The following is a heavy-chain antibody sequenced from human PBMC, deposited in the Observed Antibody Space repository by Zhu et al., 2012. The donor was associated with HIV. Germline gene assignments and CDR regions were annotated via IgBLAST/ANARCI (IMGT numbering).Heavy chain of an antibody. CDR3: ATSLSLRH. V-gene: IGHV4-34*01. D-gene: IGHD5/OR15-5a*01. CDR2: IDHSEVA. CDR1: GASSSGYH. J-gene: IGHJ4*02. Sequence: QVQLQQWGAGLLRPSKTLSLTCAVYGASSSGYHWSWIRQSPGKGLEWIGEIDHSEVANYNPSLKTRATISVDMSKSQFSLKLTSLTAADAAIYYCATSLSLRHWGPGTLVHHLL.